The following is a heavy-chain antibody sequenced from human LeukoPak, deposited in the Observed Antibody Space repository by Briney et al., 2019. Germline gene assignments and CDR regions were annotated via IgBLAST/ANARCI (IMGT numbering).Heavy chain of an antibody. V-gene: IGHV3-30*02. J-gene: IGHJ2*01. CDR1: GFTFSHYG. D-gene: IGHD4-17*01. Sequence: GGSLRLSCAASGFTFSHYGMHWVRQAPGKGLEWVAFIRYDGSNKYYADSVKGRFTISRDNAKNSLYLQMNSLRAGDTAVYYCARGLYGDYVYFDLWGRGTLVTVSS. CDR2: IRYDGSNK. CDR3: ARGLYGDYVYFDL.